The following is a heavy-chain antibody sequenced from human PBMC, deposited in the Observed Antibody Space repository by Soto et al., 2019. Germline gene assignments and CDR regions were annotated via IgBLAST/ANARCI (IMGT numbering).Heavy chain of an antibody. V-gene: IGHV4-59*08. CDR1: GGSISSYY. Sequence: SETLSLTCTVSGGSISSYYWSWIRQPPGKGLEWVGYIYYSGSTNYNPSLKSRVTISVDTSKNQFSLKLSSVTAADTAVYYCARRDSSSWPNWFDPWGQGTLVTVSS. CDR2: IYYSGST. D-gene: IGHD6-13*01. J-gene: IGHJ5*02. CDR3: ARRDSSSWPNWFDP.